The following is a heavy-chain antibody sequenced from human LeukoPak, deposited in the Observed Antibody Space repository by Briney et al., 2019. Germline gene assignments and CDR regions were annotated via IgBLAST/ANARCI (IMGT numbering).Heavy chain of an antibody. V-gene: IGHV3-48*01. CDR1: GLSFSSYG. CDR3: ARDRHKYYYDGSGYPPY. Sequence: GGSLRLSCAASGLSFSSYGMHWVRQAPGKGLEWVSYISSSSTTIYYADSVKGRFTISRDNAKNSVYLQMNSLRAEDTAVYYCARDRHKYYYDGSGYPPYWGQGTLVTVSS. J-gene: IGHJ4*02. D-gene: IGHD3-22*01. CDR2: ISSSSTTI.